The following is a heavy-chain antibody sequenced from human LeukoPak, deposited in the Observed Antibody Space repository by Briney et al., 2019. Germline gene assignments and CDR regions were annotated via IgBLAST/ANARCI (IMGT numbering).Heavy chain of an antibody. Sequence: GGSLRLSCAASGFTVSSNEMNWVRQAPGKGLEWVSYISNSGTTIYQADSVKGRFTISRDNAKSSLYLQMNSLRAEDTAVYYCATVGRSTRPGHWGQGTLVTVSS. CDR1: GFTVSSNE. CDR2: ISNSGTTI. V-gene: IGHV3-48*03. J-gene: IGHJ4*02. CDR3: ATVGRSTRPGH. D-gene: IGHD6-6*01.